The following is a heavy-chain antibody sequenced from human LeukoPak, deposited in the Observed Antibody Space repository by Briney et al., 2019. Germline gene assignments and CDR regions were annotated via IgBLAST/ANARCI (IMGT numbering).Heavy chain of an antibody. CDR1: GGSFSGYY. J-gene: IGHJ4*02. CDR2: INHSGST. Sequence: PSETLSLTCAVYGGSFSGYYWSWIRQPPGKGLEWIGEINHSGSTNYNPSLKSRVTISVDTSKNQFSLKLSSVTAADTAVYYCARSRRGKFDYWGQGTLVTVSS. D-gene: IGHD3-16*01. CDR3: ARSRRGKFDY. V-gene: IGHV4-34*01.